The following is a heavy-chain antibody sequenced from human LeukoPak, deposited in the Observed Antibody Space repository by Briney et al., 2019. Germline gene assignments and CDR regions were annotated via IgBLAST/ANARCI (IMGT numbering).Heavy chain of an antibody. Sequence: GESLKISCKGSGYSFTNYWIGWVRQMPGKGLEWMGIIYPGDSDTRYSPSFQGQVTMSVDKSTSTAYLQWSSLKASDTAIYYCAKGLRGYNYGYTSYGMDVWGQGTTVTASS. V-gene: IGHV5-51*01. J-gene: IGHJ6*02. CDR3: AKGLRGYNYGYTSYGMDV. CDR2: IYPGDSDT. D-gene: IGHD5-18*01. CDR1: GYSFTNYW.